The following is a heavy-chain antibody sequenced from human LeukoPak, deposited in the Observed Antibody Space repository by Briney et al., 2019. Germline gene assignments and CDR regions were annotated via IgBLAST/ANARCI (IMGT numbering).Heavy chain of an antibody. V-gene: IGHV3-23*01. CDR2: ISASGANT. D-gene: IGHD2-2*01. Sequence: PGGSLRLSCAASGFTFSSYAMSWVRQAPGEGLEWVSAISASGANTYYADSVKGRFTVSRDNSQNTLYLQMNSLRAEDTAVYFCAKGRGHSSTYIGDYWGQGTLVTVSS. J-gene: IGHJ4*02. CDR3: AKGRGHSSTYIGDY. CDR1: GFTFSSYA.